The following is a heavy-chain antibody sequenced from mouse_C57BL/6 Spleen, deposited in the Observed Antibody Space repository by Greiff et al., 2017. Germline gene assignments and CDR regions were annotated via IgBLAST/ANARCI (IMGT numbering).Heavy chain of an antibody. CDR2: INPSNGGP. CDR3: AILWALDD. D-gene: IGHD1-1*02. J-gene: IGHJ4*01. Sequence: VQLQQPGPELVKPGASVTLSCKASGYTFTSYWMNWVKQRPGQGLEWIGNINPSNGGPNYNEKFKSKATLTVDKSSSTAYMHLSSLTSEGSAVYYCAILWALDDWGQGTSVTVSS. CDR1: GYTFTSYW. V-gene: IGHV1-53*01.